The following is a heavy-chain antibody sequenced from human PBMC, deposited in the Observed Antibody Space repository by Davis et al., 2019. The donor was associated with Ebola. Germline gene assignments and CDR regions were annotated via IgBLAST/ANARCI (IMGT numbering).Heavy chain of an antibody. CDR3: AREVVSDDDDYYFDY. CDR1: GGTFSSYA. CDR2: INAGKGNT. D-gene: IGHD4-17*01. V-gene: IGHV1-3*01. Sequence: ASVKVSCKASGGTFSSYAMHWVRQAPGQRLEWMGWINAGKGNTKYSQKFQGRVTIIRDTSASIAYMELSSLRSEDTAVYYCAREVVSDDDDYYFDYWGQGTLVTVSS. J-gene: IGHJ4*02.